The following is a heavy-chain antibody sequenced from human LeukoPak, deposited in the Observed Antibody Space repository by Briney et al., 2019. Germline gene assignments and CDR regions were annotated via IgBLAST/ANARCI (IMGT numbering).Heavy chain of an antibody. CDR3: ARRRYYDSSGYLE. CDR1: GDSVSRSDSY. J-gene: IGHJ1*01. Sequence: SETLSLTCTLFGDSVSRSDSYWDWIRQPPGKGLEWIGTIYYSGRTYYSPSLKSRVTLSVDMSNNQFSLTLSSVTAADTALYFCARRRYYDSSGYLEWGQGTLVTVSS. V-gene: IGHV4-39*01. D-gene: IGHD3-22*01. CDR2: IYYSGRT.